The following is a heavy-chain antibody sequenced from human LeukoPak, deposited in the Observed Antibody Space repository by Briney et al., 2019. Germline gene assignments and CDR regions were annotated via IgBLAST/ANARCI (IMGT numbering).Heavy chain of an antibody. CDR2: INHSGST. V-gene: IGHV4-34*01. Sequence: SETLSLTCAVYGGSFSGYYWSWIRQPPGKGLEWIGEINHSGSTNYNPSLKSRVTISVDTSKNQFSLKLSSVTAADTAVYYCARGQLGPTSAPFDSWGQGTLVTVSS. CDR3: ARGQLGPTSAPFDS. D-gene: IGHD6-13*01. CDR1: GGSFSGYY. J-gene: IGHJ4*02.